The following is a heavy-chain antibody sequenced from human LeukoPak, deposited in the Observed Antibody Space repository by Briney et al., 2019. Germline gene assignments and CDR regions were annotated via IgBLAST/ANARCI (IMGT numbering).Heavy chain of an antibody. J-gene: IGHJ5*02. V-gene: IGHV2-5*02. D-gene: IGHD5-18*01. CDR2: IYWDDDK. CDR3: ARQPAMVKFPWFDP. CDR1: GFSLSTSGVG. Sequence: SGPTLVNPTQTLTLTCTFSGFSLSTSGVGVGWIRQPPGKALEWLALIYWDDDKRYSPSLKSRLTITKDTSKNQVVLTMTNMDPVDTATYYCARQPAMVKFPWFDPWGQGTLVTVSS.